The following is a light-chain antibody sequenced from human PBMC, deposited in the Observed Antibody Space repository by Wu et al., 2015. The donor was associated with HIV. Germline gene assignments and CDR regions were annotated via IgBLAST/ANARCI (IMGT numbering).Light chain of an antibody. Sequence: DIQLTQSPSFLSASVGDRVSITCRASQDISSYLAWYQQRPGKAPKLLIYAASTLQSGVPSRFSGSGSGTEFTLTINSLQPEDFATYYCQQYHSYPWTFGQGTKVEIK. CDR2: AAS. CDR3: QQYHSYPWT. J-gene: IGKJ1*01. V-gene: IGKV1-9*01. CDR1: QDISSY.